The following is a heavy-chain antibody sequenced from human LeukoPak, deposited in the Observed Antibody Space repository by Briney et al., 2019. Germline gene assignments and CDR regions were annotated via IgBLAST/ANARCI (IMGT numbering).Heavy chain of an antibody. CDR3: ARSHIVAVTGFAFDI. V-gene: IGHV4-39*01. D-gene: IGHD2-21*02. CDR1: GGSISSSSYY. Sequence: SETLSLTCTVSGGSISSSSYYWGCIRQPPGKGLEWIGSIYYSGSTYYNPSLKSRVTITVDTSKNQFYLKLSSVTAADTTVYYCARSHIVAVTGFAFDIWGQGTLVTVSS. CDR2: IYYSGST. J-gene: IGHJ3*02.